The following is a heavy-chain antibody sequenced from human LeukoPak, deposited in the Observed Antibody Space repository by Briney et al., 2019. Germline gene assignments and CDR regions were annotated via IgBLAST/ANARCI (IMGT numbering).Heavy chain of an antibody. J-gene: IGHJ4*02. V-gene: IGHV1-2*06. CDR1: GYTFTGYY. CDR2: INPNSGGT. D-gene: IGHD1-26*01. Sequence: GASVKVSCKASGYTFTGYYMHWVRQAPGQGLEWMGRINPNSGGTNYAQKFQGRVTMTRDTSISTAYMELSRLRSDDTAVYYCAIRSGSYYGYYFDSWAQGTLVTVSS. CDR3: AIRSGSYYGYYFDS.